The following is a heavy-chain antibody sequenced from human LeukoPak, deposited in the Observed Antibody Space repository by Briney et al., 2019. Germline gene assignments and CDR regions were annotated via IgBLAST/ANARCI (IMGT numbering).Heavy chain of an antibody. CDR1: GFTFSSYW. D-gene: IGHD3-10*01. Sequence: PGGSLRLSCAASGFTFSSYWMSWVRQAPGKGLEWVANIKQDGSEKYYVDSVKGRFTISRDNAKNSLYLQMNSLRPEDTAVYYCAPDNFMVRARPGGAIGYWGQGTLVTVSS. CDR2: IKQDGSEK. CDR3: APDNFMVRARPGGAIGY. V-gene: IGHV3-7*03. J-gene: IGHJ4*02.